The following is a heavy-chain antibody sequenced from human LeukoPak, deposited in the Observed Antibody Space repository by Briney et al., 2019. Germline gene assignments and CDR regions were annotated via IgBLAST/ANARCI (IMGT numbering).Heavy chain of an antibody. J-gene: IGHJ4*02. CDR1: GFTFSDCS. CDR2: IRKDSSEL. CDR3: AKDLQQLEAFDS. V-gene: IGHV3-21*01. D-gene: IGHD1-1*01. Sequence: GGSLRLSCVASGFTFSDCSLNWVRQAPVKGLEWLSSIRKDSSELFYADSVRGLFTISRDNAKNSLYLQMNSLRVEDTAVYYCAKDLQQLEAFDSWGQGTLVTVSS.